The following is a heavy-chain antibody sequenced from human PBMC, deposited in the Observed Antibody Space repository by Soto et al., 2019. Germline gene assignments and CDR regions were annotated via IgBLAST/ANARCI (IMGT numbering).Heavy chain of an antibody. Sequence: SETLSLTCTVSGESITSNSYFWAWIRQPPGKGLEWIGSIYYSGSTYHNPSLKSRVTISVDTSKNQFSLKLSSVTAADTAVYYCARGGRRSTGMDVWGQGTTVTVSS. CDR1: GESITSNSYF. V-gene: IGHV4-39*07. J-gene: IGHJ6*02. CDR3: ARGGRRSTGMDV. CDR2: IYYSGST.